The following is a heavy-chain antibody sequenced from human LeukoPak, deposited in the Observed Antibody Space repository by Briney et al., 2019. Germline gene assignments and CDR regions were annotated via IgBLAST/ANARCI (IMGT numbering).Heavy chain of an antibody. CDR3: ASRYSSSWYDFFYMDV. CDR2: IYYSGST. D-gene: IGHD6-13*01. Sequence: PSETLSLTCTVSGGSISSSSYYWGWIRQPPGKGLEWIGSIYYSGSTYYNPSLKSRVTISVDTSKNQFSLKLSSVTAADTAVYCCASRYSSSWYDFFYMDVWGKGTTVTVSS. V-gene: IGHV4-39*01. J-gene: IGHJ6*03. CDR1: GGSISSSSYY.